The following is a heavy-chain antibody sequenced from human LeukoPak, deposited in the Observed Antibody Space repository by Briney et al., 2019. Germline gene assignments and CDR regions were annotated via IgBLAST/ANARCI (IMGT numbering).Heavy chain of an antibody. CDR3: VVMGGITVVRGVISEEDAFDM. J-gene: IGHJ3*02. CDR1: GFTFIIYW. V-gene: IGHV3-74*01. Sequence: GGSLRLSCAPSGFTFIIYWINWVRQAPGGRLVWAARINSEVSDKSYADSVRGRFTIPRDNAKNTLYLKMNSLRVEDTAVYYCVVMGGITVVRGVISEEDAFDMWGQGTMVTVSS. D-gene: IGHD3-10*01. CDR2: INSEVSDK.